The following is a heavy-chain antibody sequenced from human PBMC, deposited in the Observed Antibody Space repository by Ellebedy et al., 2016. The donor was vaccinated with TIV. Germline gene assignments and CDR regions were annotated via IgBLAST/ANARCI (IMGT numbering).Heavy chain of an antibody. J-gene: IGHJ6*02. CDR1: GFITSG. V-gene: IGHV3-30*02. D-gene: IGHD3-16*01. CDR2: IRSDGSTK. Sequence: PGGSLRLSCAASGFITSGMHWVRQAPGKGLEWVAFIRSDGSTKYYADSVKGRFTISRDTSKNTLDLQMTRLRAEDTALYYCVKGAYPVPTVMAVWGQGTMVIVSS. CDR3: VKGAYPVPTVMAV.